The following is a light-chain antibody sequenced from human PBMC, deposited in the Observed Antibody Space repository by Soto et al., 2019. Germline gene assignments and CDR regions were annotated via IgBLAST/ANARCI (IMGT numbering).Light chain of an antibody. Sequence: ESVLTQSPGTLSMSPGERATLSCRASQSVSSSYSAWYQQKPGQAPRLLIYGASSRATGIPDRFSGSGSGTDFHLTISRLEPEDFAVYYCQQYGSSPFTFGPGTKVDIK. CDR3: QQYGSSPFT. J-gene: IGKJ3*01. CDR2: GAS. V-gene: IGKV3-20*01. CDR1: QSVSSSY.